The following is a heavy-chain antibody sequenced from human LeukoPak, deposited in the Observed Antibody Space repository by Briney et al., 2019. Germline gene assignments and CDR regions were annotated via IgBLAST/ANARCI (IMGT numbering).Heavy chain of an antibody. CDR1: GGSISSYY. CDR3: ARDIRDGYNFSWFDP. Sequence: SETLSLTCTVSGGSISSYYWSWIRQPAGKGLEWIGRIYTSGRTNYNPSLKSRVTISVDTSKNQFSLKLSSVTAADTAVYYCARDIRDGYNFSWFDPWGQGTLVTASS. D-gene: IGHD5-24*01. V-gene: IGHV4-4*07. J-gene: IGHJ5*02. CDR2: IYTSGRT.